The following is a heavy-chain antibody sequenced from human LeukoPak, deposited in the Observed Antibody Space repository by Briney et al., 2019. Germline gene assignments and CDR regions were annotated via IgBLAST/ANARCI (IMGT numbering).Heavy chain of an antibody. D-gene: IGHD6-19*01. CDR1: GYTFTSYG. CDR2: ISAYNGNT. Sequence: ASVKVSCKASGYTFTSYGISWVRQAPGQGLEWMGWISAYNGNTNYAQKLQGRVTMTTDTSTSTAYMELRSLRSDDTAVYYCARVLVSSGWYVPYDFDYWGQGTLVTVSS. CDR3: ARVLVSSGWYVPYDFDY. V-gene: IGHV1-18*01. J-gene: IGHJ4*02.